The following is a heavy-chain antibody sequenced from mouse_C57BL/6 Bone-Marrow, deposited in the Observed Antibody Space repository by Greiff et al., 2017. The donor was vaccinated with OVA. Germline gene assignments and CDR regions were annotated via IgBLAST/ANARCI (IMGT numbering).Heavy chain of an antibody. CDR3: ARSPFITTVVAYYFDY. V-gene: IGHV8-8*01. J-gene: IGHJ2*01. CDR1: GFSLSTFGMG. D-gene: IGHD1-1*01. Sequence: QVTLKESGPGILQPSQTLSLTCSFSGFSLSTFGMGVGWIRQPSGKGLEWLAHIWWDDDKYYNPALKSRLTISKDTSKNQVFLKIANVDTADTATYYCARSPFITTVVAYYFDYWGQGTTLTVSS. CDR2: IWWDDDK.